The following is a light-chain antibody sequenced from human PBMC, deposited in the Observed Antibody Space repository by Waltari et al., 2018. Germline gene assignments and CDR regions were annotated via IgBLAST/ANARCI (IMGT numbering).Light chain of an antibody. J-gene: IGKJ4*01. Sequence: EIVLTQSPGTLSLSPGERATLSYRASQSVSSSYLAWYQQKPGQAPRLLIYGASSRATGIPDRFSGSGSGTDFTLTISRLEPEDFAVYYCQQYGSSQVTFGGGTKVEIK. CDR2: GAS. CDR1: QSVSSSY. CDR3: QQYGSSQVT. V-gene: IGKV3-20*01.